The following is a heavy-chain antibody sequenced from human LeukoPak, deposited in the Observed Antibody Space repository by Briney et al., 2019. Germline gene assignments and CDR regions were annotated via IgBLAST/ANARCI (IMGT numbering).Heavy chain of an antibody. CDR3: ARDSVLNAFDI. CDR1: GFTFSSYS. Sequence: MTGGSLRLSCAASGFTFSSYSMNWVRQAPGKGLEWVSSISSSSSYIYYADSVKGRFTISRDNAKNSLYLQMNSLRAEDTAVYYCARDSVLNAFDIWGQGTMVTASS. J-gene: IGHJ3*02. V-gene: IGHV3-21*01. D-gene: IGHD5/OR15-5a*01. CDR2: ISSSSSYI.